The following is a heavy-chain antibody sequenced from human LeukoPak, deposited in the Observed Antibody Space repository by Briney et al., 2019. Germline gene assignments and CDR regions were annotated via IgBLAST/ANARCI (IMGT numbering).Heavy chain of an antibody. CDR1: GFTFRSYG. D-gene: IGHD6-13*01. Sequence: GGSPRLSCAASGFTFRSYGMQWGRQAPGKGLERGAFIWFDGSNKYYADSVTGRFTISRDNSKNTLYLQMNSLRAEDTAVYYCARDREDSSSWYYFDYWGQGTLVTVSS. CDR2: IWFDGSNK. V-gene: IGHV3-33*01. CDR3: ARDREDSSSWYYFDY. J-gene: IGHJ4*02.